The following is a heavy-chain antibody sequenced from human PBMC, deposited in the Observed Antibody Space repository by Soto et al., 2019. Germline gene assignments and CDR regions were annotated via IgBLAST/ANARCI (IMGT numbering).Heavy chain of an antibody. Sequence: GGSLRLSCAASGFTFSSYGMHWVRQAPGKGLEWVAVISYDGSNKYYADSVKGRFTISRDNSKNTLYLQMNSLRAEDTAVYYCAKDLDTAMVSSFDYWGQGTLVTVS. CDR2: ISYDGSNK. CDR3: AKDLDTAMVSSFDY. J-gene: IGHJ4*02. CDR1: GFTFSSYG. D-gene: IGHD5-18*01. V-gene: IGHV3-30*18.